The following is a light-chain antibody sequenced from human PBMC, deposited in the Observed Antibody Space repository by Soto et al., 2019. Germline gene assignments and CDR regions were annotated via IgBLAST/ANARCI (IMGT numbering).Light chain of an antibody. CDR3: QQYNNWPPYT. V-gene: IGKV3-15*01. CDR2: CAS. CDR1: QSVSSN. J-gene: IGKJ2*01. Sequence: EIVMTQSPATLSVSPGERATLSCRASQSVSSNLAWYQQKPGQAPRLLIYCASTRATGIPARFSGSGSWKAFTLTISRLQAEDFAVYYCQQYNNWPPYTFGQGTKLEIK.